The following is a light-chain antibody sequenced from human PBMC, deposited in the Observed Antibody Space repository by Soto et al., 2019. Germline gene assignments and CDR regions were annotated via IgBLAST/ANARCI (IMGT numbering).Light chain of an antibody. CDR1: ETFGRAY. CDR3: HQYATSPFT. CDR2: ATS. V-gene: IGKV3-20*01. Sequence: IVLTQSPGTLPWSPGEKATFSCRPMETFGRAYFAWYQHRPGRTPRLVLSATSNRAAGIPDRFGGSGSGADFTLTISGVEPEDFAVYYCHQYATSPFTFGQGTKLEI. J-gene: IGKJ2*01.